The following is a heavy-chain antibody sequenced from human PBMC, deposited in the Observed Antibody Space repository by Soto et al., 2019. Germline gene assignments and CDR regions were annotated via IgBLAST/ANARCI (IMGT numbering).Heavy chain of an antibody. CDR3: ARPVEPFYYYGMDV. CDR1: GFTFSTYA. J-gene: IGHJ6*02. Sequence: PGGSLRLSCAASGFTFSTYAMEWVRQAPGKGLDWVALISYDGNNKYYADSVRGRFTISRDNSKNTLYLQMNTLRPEDTALYFCARPVEPFYYYGMDVWGQGTTVTVS. CDR2: ISYDGNNK. V-gene: IGHV3-30-3*01.